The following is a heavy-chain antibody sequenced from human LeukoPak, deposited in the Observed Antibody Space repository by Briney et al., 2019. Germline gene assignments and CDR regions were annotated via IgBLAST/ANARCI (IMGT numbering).Heavy chain of an antibody. CDR1: GFIFRSFW. D-gene: IGHD5-18*01. Sequence: GGSLRLSCVASGFIFRSFWMSWVRQAPGKGLEWVANIKRDGSEQWYVDSVKGRFIISRDNAKNSVYLQMNSLRADDTAIYYCARDHSENYLEYWGQGTLVTVSS. V-gene: IGHV3-7*01. CDR3: ARDHSENYLEY. J-gene: IGHJ4*02. CDR2: IKRDGSEQ.